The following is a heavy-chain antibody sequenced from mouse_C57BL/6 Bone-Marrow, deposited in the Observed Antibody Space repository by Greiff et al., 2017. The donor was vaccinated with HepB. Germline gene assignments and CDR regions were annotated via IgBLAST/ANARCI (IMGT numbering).Heavy chain of an antibody. Sequence: EVKLMESGGGLVQPGGSLSLSCAASGFTFTDYYMSWVRQPPGKALEWLGFIRNKANGYTTEYSASVKGRFTISRDNSQSILYLQMNALRAEDSATYYCARSLHYYGSSHSYWYFDVWGTGTTVTVSS. J-gene: IGHJ1*03. V-gene: IGHV7-3*01. CDR3: ARSLHYYGSSHSYWYFDV. D-gene: IGHD1-1*01. CDR2: IRNKANGYTT. CDR1: GFTFTDYY.